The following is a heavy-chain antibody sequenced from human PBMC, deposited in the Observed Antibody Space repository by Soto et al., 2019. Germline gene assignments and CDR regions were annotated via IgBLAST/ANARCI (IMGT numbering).Heavy chain of an antibody. D-gene: IGHD5-12*01. CDR2: IIPLFGTT. CDR3: ARDLGSGYDPGDY. V-gene: IGHV1-69*14. J-gene: IGHJ4*02. Sequence: QVQLVQSGAEVKKPGSSVKGSCKASGDTFSGYSISWVRQAPGQGLEWMGGIIPLFGTTNYAQRFQCRVTITADKSTSTAYMELSSLKSEDTAIYYCARDLGSGYDPGDYWGQGTLVTVSS. CDR1: GDTFSGYS.